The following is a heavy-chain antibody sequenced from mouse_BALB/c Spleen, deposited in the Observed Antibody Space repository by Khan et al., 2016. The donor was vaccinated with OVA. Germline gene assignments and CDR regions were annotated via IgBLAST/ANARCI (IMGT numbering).Heavy chain of an antibody. CDR3: ARKDYYDYDPFPY. CDR1: GYSITSEYA. CDR2: ISYSGNT. V-gene: IGHV3-2*02. Sequence: EVQLQESGPGLVKPSQSLSLTCTVTGYSITSEYAWNWIRQFPGNKLEWMGSISYSGNTRYNPSLTSRISITRATSKNPFFLQLNYVTTEDTATYYCARKDYYDYDPFPYWGQGTLVTVSA. J-gene: IGHJ3*01. D-gene: IGHD2-4*01.